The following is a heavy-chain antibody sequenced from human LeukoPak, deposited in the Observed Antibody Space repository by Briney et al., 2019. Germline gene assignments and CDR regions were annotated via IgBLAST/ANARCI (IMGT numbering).Heavy chain of an antibody. D-gene: IGHD6-13*01. CDR3: ARQVSSSWSGANWFDP. CDR1: GYSFTSYW. CDR2: IYPGDSDT. V-gene: IGHV5-51*01. J-gene: IGHJ5*02. Sequence: GESLKISCKGSGYSFTSYWIGWVRQMPGKGLEWMGIIYPGDSDTRYSPSFQGQVTISADKSISTAYLQWSSLKASDTAMYYCARQVSSSWSGANWFDPWGLGTLVTVSS.